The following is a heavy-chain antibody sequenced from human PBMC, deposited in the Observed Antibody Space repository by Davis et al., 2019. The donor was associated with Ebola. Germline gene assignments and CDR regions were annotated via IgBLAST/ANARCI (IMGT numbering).Heavy chain of an antibody. V-gene: IGHV1-69*13. D-gene: IGHD3-22*01. CDR3: AREYYDSSAFYHYYFEY. CDR2: LIPLFGRP. CDR1: GGVFSRSA. J-gene: IGHJ4*02. Sequence: SVKVSCKASGGVFSRSAITWVRQVPGQGLEWMGNLIPLFGRPNYPQKFQGRVTITADESTSTVYMELSSLRSEDTAVYYCAREYYDSSAFYHYYFEYWGQGTLVTVSS.